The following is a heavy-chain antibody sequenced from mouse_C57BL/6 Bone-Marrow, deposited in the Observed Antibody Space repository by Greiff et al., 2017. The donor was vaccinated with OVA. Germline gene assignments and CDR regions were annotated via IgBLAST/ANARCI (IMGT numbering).Heavy chain of an antibody. CDR1: GYTFTSYW. D-gene: IGHD3-2*02. CDR3: ARDSSGPWFAY. CDR2: IYPSDSET. Sequence: QVQLQQPGAELVRPGSSVKLSCKASGYTFTSYWMDWVKQRPGQGLEWIGNIYPSDSETYYNQKFKDKATLTVDKSSSTAYMQLSSLTSEDSAVYYCARDSSGPWFAYWGQGTLVTVSA. V-gene: IGHV1-61*01. J-gene: IGHJ3*01.